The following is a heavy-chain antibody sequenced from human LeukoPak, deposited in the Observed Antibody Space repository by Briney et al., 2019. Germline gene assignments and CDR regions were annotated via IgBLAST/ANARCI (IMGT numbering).Heavy chain of an antibody. Sequence: ASVKVSCKASGYTFTSYGISWVRQAPGQGLEWMGWISAYNGNTNYAQKLQGRVTMTTHTSTSTAYTELRSLRSDDPGVYYCARSAAVAALYYMDVWGKGTTVTVSS. J-gene: IGHJ6*03. V-gene: IGHV1-18*01. CDR1: GYTFTSYG. D-gene: IGHD2-15*01. CDR3: ARSAAVAALYYMDV. CDR2: ISAYNGNT.